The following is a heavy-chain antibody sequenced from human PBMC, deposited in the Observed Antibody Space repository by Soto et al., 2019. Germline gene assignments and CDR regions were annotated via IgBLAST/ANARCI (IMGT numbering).Heavy chain of an antibody. CDR1: GGSVSSGSYY. CDR3: AAQNLEWFPGPFDY. CDR2: IYYSGST. V-gene: IGHV4-61*01. J-gene: IGHJ4*02. Sequence: SETLSLTCTVSGGSVSSGSYYWIWIRHPPGKGLEWIGYIYYSGSTNYNPSLKSRVTISVDTSKNQFSLQLNSVTPEDTAVYYCAAQNLEWFPGPFDYWGQGTLVTVSS. D-gene: IGHD3-3*01.